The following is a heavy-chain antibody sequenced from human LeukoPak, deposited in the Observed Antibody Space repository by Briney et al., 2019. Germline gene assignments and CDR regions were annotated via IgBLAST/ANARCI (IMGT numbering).Heavy chain of an antibody. Sequence: GSLRLSCAASGFTFSSYSMNWVRQPPGKGLEWIGGINHSGSPNYIPSLKNRVTISLDTSKNQFSLRLTSVTAADTAVYYCARGGQLVQDHFDYWGQGTLVTVSS. CDR2: INHSGSP. CDR1: GFTFSSYS. V-gene: IGHV4-34*01. CDR3: ARGGQLVQDHFDY. D-gene: IGHD6-6*01. J-gene: IGHJ4*02.